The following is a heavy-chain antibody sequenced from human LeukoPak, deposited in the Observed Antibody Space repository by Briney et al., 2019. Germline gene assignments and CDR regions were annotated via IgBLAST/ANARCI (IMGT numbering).Heavy chain of an antibody. CDR3: ARWYTYYDFWSGYYQGYFDY. CDR2: INHSGST. CDR1: GGSFSGYY. D-gene: IGHD3-3*01. V-gene: IGHV4-34*01. Sequence: PSETLSLTCAVYGGSFSGYYWSWIRQPPGKGLEWIGEINHSGSTNYNPSLTSRVTISVDTSKNQFSLKLSSVTAADTAVYYCARWYTYYDFWSGYYQGYFDYWGQGTLVTVSS. J-gene: IGHJ4*02.